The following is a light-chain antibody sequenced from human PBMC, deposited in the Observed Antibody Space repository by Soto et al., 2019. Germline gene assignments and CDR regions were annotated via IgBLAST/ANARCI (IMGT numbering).Light chain of an antibody. CDR3: QQYNNWPPSII. V-gene: IGKV3-15*01. CDR2: GAS. Sequence: VMTRSPATLSVSPGERATLSCRASESVSSNLAWYQQRPGQAPRLLIYGASTRATDTPVRFRGSGSGTEFTLTISSLQSEDFAVYYCQQYNNWPPSIIFGQGTRLEIK. CDR1: ESVSSN. J-gene: IGKJ5*01.